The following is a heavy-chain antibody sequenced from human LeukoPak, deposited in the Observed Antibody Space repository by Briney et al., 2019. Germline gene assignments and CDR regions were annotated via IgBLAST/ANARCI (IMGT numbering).Heavy chain of an antibody. CDR3: AKDNPYYDFWSGYYQYAFDI. Sequence: GGSLRLSCAASGFTFSSYGMHWVRQAPGKGLEWVAVIWYGGSNKYYADSVKGRFTIPRDNSKNTLYLQMNSLRAEDTAVYYCAKDNPYYDFWSGYYQYAFDIWGQGTMVTVSS. CDR2: IWYGGSNK. V-gene: IGHV3-33*06. D-gene: IGHD3-3*01. J-gene: IGHJ3*02. CDR1: GFTFSSYG.